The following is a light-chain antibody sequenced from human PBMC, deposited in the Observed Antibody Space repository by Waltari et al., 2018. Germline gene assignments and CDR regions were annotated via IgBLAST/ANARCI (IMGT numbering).Light chain of an antibody. J-gene: IGLJ1*01. CDR2: EVS. CDR1: SSDVGRYNY. V-gene: IGLV2-8*01. CDR3: SSYAGSNNLGLCV. Sequence: QSALTQPPSASGSPGPSVTISCTGTSSDVGRYNYVSWYQHHPGKVPKLMIYEVSRRPSGVPDRFSGSKSGNTASLTVSGLQAEDEADYYCSSYAGSNNLGLCVFGTGTKVTVL.